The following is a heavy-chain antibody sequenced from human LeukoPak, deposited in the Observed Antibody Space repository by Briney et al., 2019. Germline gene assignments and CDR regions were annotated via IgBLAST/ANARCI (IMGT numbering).Heavy chain of an antibody. CDR3: AKSSSSSGE. CDR2: ISGSSDKT. V-gene: IGHV3-23*01. J-gene: IGHJ4*02. Sequence: GGSLRPSCAASGFSFGNNGMSWVRQAPGKGLEWVSGISGSSDKTYYADSVKGRFTVFRDNSRNTLYLQLKSLRVEDTAVYYCAKSSSSSGEWGQGTLVTVSS. D-gene: IGHD6-6*01. CDR1: GFSFGNNG.